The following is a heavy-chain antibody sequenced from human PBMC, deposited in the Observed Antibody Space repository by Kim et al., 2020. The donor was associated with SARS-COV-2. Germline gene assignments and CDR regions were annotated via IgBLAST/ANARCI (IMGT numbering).Heavy chain of an antibody. D-gene: IGHD5-12*01. CDR1: GFTFSDHW. J-gene: IGHJ4*02. CDR2: INTDGYTT. V-gene: IGHV3-74*01. Sequence: GGSLRLSCAASGFTFSDHWMHWVRQAPGKGLVWVSRINTDGYTTNYADSVKGRFTISRDNAKNTLYLEMNSLRAEDTAVYYCAKDYRGVATIDYWGQGTLVTVS. CDR3: AKDYRGVATIDY.